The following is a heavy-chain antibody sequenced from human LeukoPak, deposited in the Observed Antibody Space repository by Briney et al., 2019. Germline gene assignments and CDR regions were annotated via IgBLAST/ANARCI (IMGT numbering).Heavy chain of an antibody. V-gene: IGHV3-23*01. Sequence: GGSLRLSCAASGFTFSNYAMSWVRQAPGKGLEWVSGINVSGGSTFYADSVRGRFTISRDNSKNTLYLQMNSLRAEDTAVYYCAKDRVKVAAAGTHYYYYYGMDVWGQGTTVTVSS. CDR2: INVSGGST. CDR3: AKDRVKVAAAGTHYYYYYGMDV. J-gene: IGHJ6*02. D-gene: IGHD6-13*01. CDR1: GFTFSNYA.